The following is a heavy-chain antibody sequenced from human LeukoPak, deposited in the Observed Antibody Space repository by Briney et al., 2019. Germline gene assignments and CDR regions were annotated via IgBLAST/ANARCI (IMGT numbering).Heavy chain of an antibody. CDR1: GGSISRYY. CDR3: VRHESGWRGAFDI. CDR2: IYCSGTT. V-gene: IGHV4-59*08. D-gene: IGHD2-15*01. J-gene: IGHJ3*02. Sequence: PSETLSPTCSVLGGSISRYYWSWVRQPPGKEPECIGYIYCSGTTASKPALKSRVTISVDTSKNQFSLKLSTVTAADTAVYYCVRHESGWRGAFDIWGQGTMVTVSS.